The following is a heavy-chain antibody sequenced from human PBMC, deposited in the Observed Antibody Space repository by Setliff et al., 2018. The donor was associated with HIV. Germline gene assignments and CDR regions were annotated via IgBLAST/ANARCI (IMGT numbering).Heavy chain of an antibody. J-gene: IGHJ4*01. CDR1: GFTFSTYW. CDR2: IKEDGSAR. Sequence: GESLRLSCVASGFTFSTYWMSWVRQAPGKGLEWVANIKEDGSARYYVDSVKGRFTVSRDNAKNSLFLQMNSLSVEDTAVYYCARKAAALDYWGRGTLVTVSS. V-gene: IGHV3-7*01. D-gene: IGHD6-13*01. CDR3: ARKAAALDY.